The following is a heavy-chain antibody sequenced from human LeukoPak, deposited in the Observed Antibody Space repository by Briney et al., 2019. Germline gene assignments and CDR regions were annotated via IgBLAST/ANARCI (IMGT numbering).Heavy chain of an antibody. CDR1: GFTFSDSA. J-gene: IGHJ4*02. CDR3: TTRISVADGNTEF. D-gene: IGHD6-19*01. CDR2: IRSKTNNYET. V-gene: IGHV3-73*01. Sequence: TGGSLRLSCAASGFTFSDSAMHWVRQASGKGLEWVGRIRSKTNNYETAYGGSLKGRVTISRDDSRNTAYLQMNSLKIEDTAVYYCTTRISVADGNTEFWGPGTLVTVSS.